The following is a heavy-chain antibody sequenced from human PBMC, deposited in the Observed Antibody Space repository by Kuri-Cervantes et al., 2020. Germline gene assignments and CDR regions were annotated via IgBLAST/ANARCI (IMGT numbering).Heavy chain of an antibody. CDR2: INPRGGSI. CDR3: ARVTVTTIASFDY. D-gene: IGHD4-17*01. J-gene: IGHJ4*02. CDR1: GHTFRNYF. V-gene: IGHV1-46*01. Sequence: ASVKVSCKASGHTFRNYFMHWVRQAPGQGLEWMEIINPRGGSITYAQKFQGRATMTRDTSTSTVYMEMSSLRSEDTAVYYCARVTVTTIASFDYWGQGTLVTVSS.